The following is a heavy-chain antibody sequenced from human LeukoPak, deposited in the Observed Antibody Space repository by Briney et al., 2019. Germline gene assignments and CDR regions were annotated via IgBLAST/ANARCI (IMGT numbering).Heavy chain of an antibody. CDR1: GYTFTGYY. D-gene: IGHD3-22*01. J-gene: IGHJ4*02. CDR2: INPNSGGT. V-gene: IGHV1-2*02. Sequence: PRASVKVSCKASGYTFTGYYMHWVRQAPGQGLEWMGWINPNSGGTTYAQTFQDRVTMTRDTSISTAYMELSRLRSDDTAVYYCARVRNYYDSTGFGAEFDYWGQGTLVTVSS. CDR3: ARVRNYYDSTGFGAEFDY.